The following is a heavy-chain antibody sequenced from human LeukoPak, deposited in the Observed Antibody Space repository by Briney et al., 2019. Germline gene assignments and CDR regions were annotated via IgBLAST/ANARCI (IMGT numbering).Heavy chain of an antibody. Sequence: SETLSLTCTVSGGSISSSNYYWGWIRQPPGKGLEWIATISYSGSTYYNASVKSRVTISRDTSKNQFSLSLNSVTAADTAAYYCVRVKGGSISDSWGQGTLVTVSS. CDR3: VRVKGGSISDS. CDR1: GGSISSSNYY. D-gene: IGHD1-26*01. J-gene: IGHJ4*02. CDR2: ISYSGST. V-gene: IGHV4-39*07.